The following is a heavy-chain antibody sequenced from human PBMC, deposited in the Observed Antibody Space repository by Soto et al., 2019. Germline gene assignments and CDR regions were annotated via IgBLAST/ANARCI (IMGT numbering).Heavy chain of an antibody. V-gene: IGHV4-59*08. CDR3: ARSFTPATFDP. J-gene: IGHJ5*02. CDR2: IYYSGGT. CDR1: GGSINSHY. Sequence: SETLSLTCTVSGGSINSHYWSWVRQPPGKEIEWIGYIYYSGGTHYNPSLQSRVTISVDTSKNEFSLKLSSVTAADTAVYYCARSFTPATFDPWGQGTLVTVSS.